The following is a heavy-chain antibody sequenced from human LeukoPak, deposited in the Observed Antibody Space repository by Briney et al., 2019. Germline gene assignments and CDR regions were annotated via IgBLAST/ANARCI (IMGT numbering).Heavy chain of an antibody. Sequence: PSETLSLTCAVSGGSIRNHYWGWMRQPPGKGLEWIGYMSYGGSTYYNPSLKSRVTISADTSKNHFSLSLSSVTAADTALYFCARGPTVPSSSWYVPEYWGQGTLVTVSS. CDR3: ARGPTVPSSSWYVPEY. CDR1: GGSIRNHY. J-gene: IGHJ4*02. D-gene: IGHD6-13*01. V-gene: IGHV4-59*11. CDR2: MSYGGST.